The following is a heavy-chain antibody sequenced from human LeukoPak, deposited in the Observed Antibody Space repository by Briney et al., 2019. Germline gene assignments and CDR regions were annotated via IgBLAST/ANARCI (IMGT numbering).Heavy chain of an antibody. D-gene: IGHD2-15*01. CDR3: AREGGSCSGGSCYLDY. CDR1: GYTFTGYY. J-gene: IGHJ4*02. CDR2: INPNSGGT. V-gene: IGHV1-2*02. Sequence: ASVNVSRKASGYTFTGYYVHWVRQAPRQGLEWMGWINPNSGGTNYAQKFQGRVTMTRDTSISTDYMEVTRLRSDDTAVYYCAREGGSCSGGSCYLDYWGQGTMVTVSS.